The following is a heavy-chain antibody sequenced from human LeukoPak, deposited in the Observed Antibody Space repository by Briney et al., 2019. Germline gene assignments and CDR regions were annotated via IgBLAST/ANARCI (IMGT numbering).Heavy chain of an antibody. CDR1: GGSISSGSYY. Sequence: SETLSLTCTVSGGSISSGSYYWSWIRQPAGKGLEYIGRIYTSGSTNYNPSLKSRVTMSVDTSKNQFSLKLSSVTAADTAVYYCARAQYYYDSSGRNWFDPWGQGTLVTVSS. J-gene: IGHJ5*02. V-gene: IGHV4-61*02. D-gene: IGHD3-22*01. CDR2: IYTSGST. CDR3: ARAQYYYDSSGRNWFDP.